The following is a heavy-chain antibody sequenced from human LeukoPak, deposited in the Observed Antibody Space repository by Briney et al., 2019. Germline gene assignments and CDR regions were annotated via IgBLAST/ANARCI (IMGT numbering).Heavy chain of an antibody. Sequence: GGSLTLSCAASGFTFSSYGIHWVRPAPGKGLEWVAVIWYDGSNKYCADSVKGRFTISRDNSKNPLYLQMNSLRAEDTAVYYCARGFTGGYIDYWGQGTLVTVSS. CDR1: GFTFSSYG. CDR2: IWYDGSNK. V-gene: IGHV3-33*08. CDR3: ARGFTGGYIDY. J-gene: IGHJ4*02. D-gene: IGHD2-8*02.